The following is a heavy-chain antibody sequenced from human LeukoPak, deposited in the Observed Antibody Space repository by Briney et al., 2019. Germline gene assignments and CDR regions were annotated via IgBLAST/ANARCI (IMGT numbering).Heavy chain of an antibody. V-gene: IGHV4-39*07. D-gene: IGHD6-19*01. CDR1: GGSISSSSYY. J-gene: IGHJ4*02. CDR3: ARAVAGTYFDY. Sequence: TSETLSLTCTVSGGSISSSSYYWGWIRQPPGKGLGWIGSIYYSGSTYYNPSLKSRVTISVDTSKNQFSLKLSSVTAADTAVYYCARAVAGTYFDYWGQGTLVTVSS. CDR2: IYYSGST.